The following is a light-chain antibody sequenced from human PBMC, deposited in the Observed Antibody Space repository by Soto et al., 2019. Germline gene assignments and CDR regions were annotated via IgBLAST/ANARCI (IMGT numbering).Light chain of an antibody. Sequence: IQMTQSPSSLSASVGDRVTITCQASQDISNYLNWYQQKPGKAPKLLIYGASSLESGVPPRFSGDGSETEFSLTIRALQPEDFATYYCQQLSRYPLTFGGGTKVDI. CDR2: GAS. J-gene: IGKJ4*01. CDR1: QDISNY. V-gene: IGKV1-17*01. CDR3: QQLSRYPLT.